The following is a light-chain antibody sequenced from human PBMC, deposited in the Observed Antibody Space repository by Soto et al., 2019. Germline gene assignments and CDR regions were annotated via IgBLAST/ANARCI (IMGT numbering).Light chain of an antibody. Sequence: EIVLTQSPGTLSLSPGERATLSCRASQSVSSSYLAWYQQKPGQAPRLLIYGASSRATGIPDRFSGSGSGAAFILTISRMEPEDFAVYYCQQYGSSPRGTFGQGTKLDIK. CDR2: GAS. CDR3: QQYGSSPRGT. CDR1: QSVSSSY. V-gene: IGKV3-20*01. J-gene: IGKJ2*01.